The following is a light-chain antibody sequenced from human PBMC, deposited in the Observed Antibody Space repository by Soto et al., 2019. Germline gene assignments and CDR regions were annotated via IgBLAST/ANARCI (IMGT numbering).Light chain of an antibody. CDR1: SSDVGGYNY. CDR2: EVS. CDR3: SSYAGTNYV. J-gene: IGLJ1*01. V-gene: IGLV2-8*01. Sequence: QSALTQPPSASGSPGQSVTISCTGTSSDVGGYNYVSWYQQHPGKVPKLMIYEVSKRSSGVPDRFSGSKSGNTASLTVSGLQAEDEADYYCSSYAGTNYVFGTGTKVTVL.